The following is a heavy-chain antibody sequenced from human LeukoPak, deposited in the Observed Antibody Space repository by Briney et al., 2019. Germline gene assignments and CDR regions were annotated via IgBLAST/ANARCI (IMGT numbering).Heavy chain of an antibody. D-gene: IGHD3-10*01. CDR1: GFTFSSYE. V-gene: IGHV3-48*03. J-gene: IGHJ5*02. CDR3: ASSRYGSGSYYNFNWFDP. CDR2: ISSSGSTI. Sequence: GGSLRLSCAASGFTFSSYEMNWVRQAPGKGLEWVSYISSSGSTIYYADSVRGRFTISRDNAKNSLYLQMNSLRAEDTAVYYCASSRYGSGSYYNFNWFDPWGQGTLVTVSS.